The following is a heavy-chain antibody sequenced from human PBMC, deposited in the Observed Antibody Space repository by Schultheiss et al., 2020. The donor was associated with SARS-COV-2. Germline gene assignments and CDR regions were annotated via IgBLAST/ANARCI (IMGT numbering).Heavy chain of an antibody. J-gene: IGHJ5*02. CDR1: GFTFDDYA. D-gene: IGHD3-10*01. CDR3: AKDRGGTMVRGDWFDP. CDR2: ISWNSGSI. Sequence: GGSLRLSCAASGFTFDDYAMHWVRQAPGKGLEWVSGISWNSGSIGYADSVKGRFTISRDNAKNSLYLQMNSLRAEDTAVYYCAKDRGGTMVRGDWFDPWGQGTLVTVSS. V-gene: IGHV3-9*01.